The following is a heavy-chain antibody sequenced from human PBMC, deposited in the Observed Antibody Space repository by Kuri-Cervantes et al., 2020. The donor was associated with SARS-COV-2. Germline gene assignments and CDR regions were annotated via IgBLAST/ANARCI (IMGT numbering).Heavy chain of an antibody. CDR1: GGSISSYYW. CDR3: ARFNYGSGSFTNGMDV. CDR2: IDWDDDK. Sequence: LRLSCTVSGGSISSYYWSWIRQPPGKGLEWLALIDWDDDKYYSTSLKTRLTISKDTSKNQVVLTMTNMDPVDTATYYCARFNYGSGSFTNGMDVWGQGTTVTVSS. V-gene: IGHV2-70*01. J-gene: IGHJ6*02. D-gene: IGHD3-10*01.